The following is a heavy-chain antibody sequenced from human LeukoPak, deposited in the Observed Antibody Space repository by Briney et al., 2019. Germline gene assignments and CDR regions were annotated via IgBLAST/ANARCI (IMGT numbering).Heavy chain of an antibody. D-gene: IGHD3-3*01. CDR1: GGSISSRNYY. CDR2: IFYSGYT. Sequence: SEALSLTCSVSGGSISSRNYYWGGIRPPPGKGLEWVGTIFYSGYTYYNPSLKSRVTISVDTSKNQFSLKRSCVTAPDTALYYCARHKGALFGPKDVWGQGTTVTVSS. CDR3: ARHKGALFGPKDV. J-gene: IGHJ6*02. V-gene: IGHV4-39*01.